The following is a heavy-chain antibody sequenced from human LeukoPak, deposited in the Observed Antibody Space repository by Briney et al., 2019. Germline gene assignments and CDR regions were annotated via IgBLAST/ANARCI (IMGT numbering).Heavy chain of an antibody. CDR3: ARERVVVAAAKETQFDP. CDR2: IYYSGST. V-gene: IGHV4-38-2*02. CDR1: GYSISSGYY. D-gene: IGHD2-15*01. J-gene: IGHJ5*02. Sequence: PSETLSLTCAVSGYSISSGYYWGWIRQPPGKGLEWIGSIYYSGSTYYNPSLKSRVTISVDTSKNQFSLKLSSVTAADTAVYYCARERVVVAAAKETQFDPWGQGTLVTVSS.